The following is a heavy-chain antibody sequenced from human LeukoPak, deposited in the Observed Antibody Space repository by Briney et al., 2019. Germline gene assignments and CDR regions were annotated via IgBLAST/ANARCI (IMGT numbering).Heavy chain of an antibody. CDR3: ARTMTTMTTHGELDF. CDR2: ISTYTGNS. CDR1: GYTFSNYV. Sequence: ASVKVSCKASGYTFSNYVLTWVRQAPGQGLVWMGRISTYTGNSKYAQKFQDRVTMTTDTSTSTAYMELSSLSSDDTAVYYCARTMTTMTTHGELDFWGQGTLVTVSS. D-gene: IGHD4-17*01. J-gene: IGHJ4*02. V-gene: IGHV1-18*01.